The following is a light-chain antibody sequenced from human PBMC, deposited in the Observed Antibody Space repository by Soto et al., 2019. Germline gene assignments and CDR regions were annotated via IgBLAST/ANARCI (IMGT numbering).Light chain of an antibody. V-gene: IGKV3-20*01. CDR1: QSVARK. CDR3: QQYGSSPS. Sequence: EIVLTQSPATLSVSPGDRVTLSCRASQSVARKLAWYQQKPGQAPRVLIYDTSTRATRLPARFSGSGSETDFTLTISRLEPEDFAVYYCQQYGSSPSFGGGTKVDIK. J-gene: IGKJ4*01. CDR2: DTS.